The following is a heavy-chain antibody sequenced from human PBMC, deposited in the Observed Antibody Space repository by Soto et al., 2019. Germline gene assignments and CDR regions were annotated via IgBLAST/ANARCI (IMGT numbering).Heavy chain of an antibody. CDR1: GGSLRNSV. CDR3: ARLCHHGH. Sequence: QVQLVQPGAEVKKPGSSVKVSCTASGGSLRNSVISWVRQAPAQRLEWMGGVIPILGTANSAQKFQGRVTMTADEATSTAYMDLSSLSPDDTAVYYCARLCHHGHWGQGTLVIVSS. CDR2: VIPILGTA. J-gene: IGHJ4*02. V-gene: IGHV1-69*01.